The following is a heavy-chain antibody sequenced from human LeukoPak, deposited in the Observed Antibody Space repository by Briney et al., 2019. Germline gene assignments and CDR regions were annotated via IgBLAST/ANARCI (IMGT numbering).Heavy chain of an antibody. CDR2: IIPSFGTA. J-gene: IGHJ6*03. Sequence: SVTVSCKASGGFFSIYVINWVREAPGQRLDWMGGIIPSFGTANYAQKFEGRVTITTDESTSTAYMKLSSLRSEDTAVYYWARSRIVSSSLLYYYYMDVCGKGTTVTVSS. CDR1: GGFFSIYV. V-gene: IGHV1-69*05. D-gene: IGHD6-13*01. CDR3: ARSRIVSSSLLYYYYMDV.